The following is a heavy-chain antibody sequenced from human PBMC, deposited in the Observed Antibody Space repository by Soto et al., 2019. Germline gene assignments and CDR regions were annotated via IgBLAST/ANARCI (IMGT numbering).Heavy chain of an antibody. CDR3: ARGTGAQLMYFDL. Sequence: EVNLVESGGGLGQPGGSLRLSCAASGFTFSNSDMHWVRQSAGKGLEWLSGIGTVGDAYYPPSVRGRFTISRENAKNSLYLQMHGLRAEDTAVYFCARGTGAQLMYFDLWGRGTLVTVSS. CDR2: IGTVGDA. D-gene: IGHD7-27*01. J-gene: IGHJ2*01. V-gene: IGHV3-13*01. CDR1: GFTFSNSD.